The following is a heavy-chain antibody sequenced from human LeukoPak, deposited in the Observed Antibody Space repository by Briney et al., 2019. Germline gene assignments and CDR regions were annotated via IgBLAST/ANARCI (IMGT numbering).Heavy chain of an antibody. CDR3: ARDASAAAGTYNFDY. Sequence: GGSLRLSCAASGFTFSSYSMNWVRQAPGKGLEWVSSISSSSSYIYYADSVKGRFTISRDNAKNSLYLQMNSLRAEDTAVYYCARDASAAAGTYNFDYWGQGTLVTVSS. J-gene: IGHJ4*02. CDR2: ISSSSSYI. CDR1: GFTFSSYS. V-gene: IGHV3-21*01. D-gene: IGHD6-13*01.